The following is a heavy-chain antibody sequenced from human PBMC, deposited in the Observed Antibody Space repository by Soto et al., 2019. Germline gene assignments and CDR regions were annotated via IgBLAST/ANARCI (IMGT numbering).Heavy chain of an antibody. CDR2: IYSGGST. J-gene: IGHJ6*02. Sequence: GGSLRLSCAASGFTVSSNYMSWVRQAPGKGLEWVSVIYSGGSTYYADSVKGRFTISRDNSKNTLYLQMNSLRAEDTAVYYCAREKREGSYYYYYGMDVWGQGTTVTVSS. V-gene: IGHV3-53*01. D-gene: IGHD2-15*01. CDR3: AREKREGSYYYYYGMDV. CDR1: GFTVSSNY.